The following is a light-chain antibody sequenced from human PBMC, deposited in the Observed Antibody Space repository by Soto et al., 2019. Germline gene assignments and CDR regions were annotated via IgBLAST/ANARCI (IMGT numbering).Light chain of an antibody. CDR1: QSVSSTY. CDR2: GAS. CDR3: HHYET. Sequence: LTQSPGTRSSSPEERATLSCRASQSVSSTYLVWYQQKPGQAPRLLMYGASIRAAGVPDRFSGSGSGTEFTLTISRLEPEDFTVYYCHHYETFGQGSKVDNK. J-gene: IGKJ1*01. V-gene: IGKV3-20*01.